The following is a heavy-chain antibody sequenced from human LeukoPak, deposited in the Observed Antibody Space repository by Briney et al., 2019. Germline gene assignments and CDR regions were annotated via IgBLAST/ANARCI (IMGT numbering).Heavy chain of an antibody. Sequence: SETLSLTCAVSGGSITSSTWWTWVRQPPGKGLEWIGEVFYSGSTNSNPSLKSRVTISVDKSKNQFSLKLSSVTAADTAIYYCASKSYSGSYTFDYWGQGTLSPSPQ. V-gene: IGHV4-4*02. J-gene: IGHJ4*02. D-gene: IGHD1-26*01. CDR2: VFYSGST. CDR3: ASKSYSGSYTFDY. CDR1: GGSITSSTW.